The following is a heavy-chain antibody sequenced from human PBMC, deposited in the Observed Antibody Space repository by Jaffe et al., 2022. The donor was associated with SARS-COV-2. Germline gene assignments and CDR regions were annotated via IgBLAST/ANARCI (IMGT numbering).Heavy chain of an antibody. CDR2: IYHSGST. CDR3: ARRGGYSYDNYFDY. CDR1: GYSISSGYY. D-gene: IGHD5-18*01. V-gene: IGHV4-38-2*02. Sequence: QVQLQESGPGLVKPSETLSLTCTVSGYSISSGYYWGWIRQPPGKGLEWIGSIYHSGSTYYNPSLKSRVTISVDTSKNQFSLKLSSVTAADTAVYYCARRGGYSYDNYFDYWGQGTLVTVSS. J-gene: IGHJ4*02.